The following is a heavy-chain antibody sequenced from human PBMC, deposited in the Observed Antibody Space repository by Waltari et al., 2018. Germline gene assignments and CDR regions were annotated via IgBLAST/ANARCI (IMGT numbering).Heavy chain of an antibody. CDR1: GGSISSSPYY. CDR3: ARLCLGCPFDY. D-gene: IGHD6-19*01. V-gene: IGHV4-39*01. Sequence: QLQLQESGPGLLKPSETLSLTCTFSGGSISSSPYYWGWIRQPPGKGLEWIGSISYSGSTYYTPSFKSRITISVDTSKNQFSLKLSSVIAADTAVYYCARLCLGCPFDYWGQGTLVTVSS. J-gene: IGHJ4*02. CDR2: ISYSGST.